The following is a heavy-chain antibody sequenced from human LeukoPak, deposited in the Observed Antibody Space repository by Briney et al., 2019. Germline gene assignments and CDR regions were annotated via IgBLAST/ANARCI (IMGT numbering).Heavy chain of an antibody. D-gene: IGHD4-23*01. CDR1: GGSISSTTYY. V-gene: IGHV4-39*01. J-gene: IGHJ4*02. CDR3: ARHGPPKMVVVVTPPDY. Sequence: PSETLSLTCIVSGGSISSTTYYWGWIRQPPGKRLEWIGSIYYSGNTYYNPSLKSRVTISIDTSKNQFSLNLNSVTAADTAVYYCARHGPPKMVVVVTPPDYWGQGTLVTVSS. CDR2: IYYSGNT.